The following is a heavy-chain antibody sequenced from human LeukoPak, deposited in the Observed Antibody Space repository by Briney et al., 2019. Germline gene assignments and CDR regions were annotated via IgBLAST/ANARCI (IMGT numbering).Heavy chain of an antibody. CDR2: IRSKAYGGTT. J-gene: IGHJ3*02. D-gene: IGHD2-15*01. CDR1: GFTYGDYA. CDR3: TRAPETYCSGGSCYSGRAFDI. V-gene: IGHV3-49*03. Sequence: GRSLRLSCTASGFTYGDYAMSWFRQAPGKGLEWVGFIRSKAYGGTTEYAASVKGRFTISRDDSKSIAYLQMNSLKTEDTAVYYCTRAPETYCSGGSCYSGRAFDIWGQGTMVTVSS.